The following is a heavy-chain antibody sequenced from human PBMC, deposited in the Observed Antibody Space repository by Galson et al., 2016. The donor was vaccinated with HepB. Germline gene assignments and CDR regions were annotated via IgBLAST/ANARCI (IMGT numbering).Heavy chain of an antibody. Sequence: SLRLSCAASGLTLSDFTMNWVRQAPGKGLEWVSAISSSSTDIFYADSVKGRFTVSRDNARNSLYLQMNGLRVEDTAIYYCTKALTGAYNWFDPWGQGTLVTVSS. D-gene: IGHD1-14*01. V-gene: IGHV3-21*01. CDR1: GLTLSDFT. J-gene: IGHJ5*02. CDR2: ISSSSTDI. CDR3: TKALTGAYNWFDP.